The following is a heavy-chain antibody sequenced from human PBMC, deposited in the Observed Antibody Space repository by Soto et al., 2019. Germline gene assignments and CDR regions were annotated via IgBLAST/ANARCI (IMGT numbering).Heavy chain of an antibody. Sequence: PGGSLRLSCAASGFTFSSYGMHLVRQAPGKGLEWVAVIWYDGSNKYYADSVKGRFTISRDNSKNTLYLQMNSLRAEDTAVYYCARDKITIFGVVNYYYYGMDVWGQGTTVTVSS. V-gene: IGHV3-33*01. CDR1: GFTFSSYG. D-gene: IGHD3-3*01. CDR2: IWYDGSNK. J-gene: IGHJ6*02. CDR3: ARDKITIFGVVNYYYYGMDV.